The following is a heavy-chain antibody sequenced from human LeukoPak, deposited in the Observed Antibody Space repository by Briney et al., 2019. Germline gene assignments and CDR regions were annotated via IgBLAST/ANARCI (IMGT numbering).Heavy chain of an antibody. CDR3: ATNYYGRFDY. Sequence: GGSLTLSCAASGFHFKQFWMTWLGQAPAKGLEWVGNIKTDGCAKHYVDSVSGRFNISRDNAKKSLSLEMNSLRDEDTAVYYCATNYYGRFDYWGQGTLVTVSS. CDR2: IKTDGCAK. D-gene: IGHD3-10*01. V-gene: IGHV3-7*05. J-gene: IGHJ4*02. CDR1: GFHFKQFW.